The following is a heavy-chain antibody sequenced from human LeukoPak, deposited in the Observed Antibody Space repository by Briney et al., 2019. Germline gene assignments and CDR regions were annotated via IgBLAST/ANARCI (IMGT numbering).Heavy chain of an antibody. CDR2: VYFDGGT. J-gene: IGHJ5*02. V-gene: IGHV4-39*07. CDR3: ARDHYYDGRGRFDP. CDR1: GGSVTSGIYH. D-gene: IGHD3-16*01. Sequence: SETLFLTCSVSGGSVTSGIYHWGWIRQPPGKGLEWIGSVYFDGGTHYNPSLQSRVTISVDTSKNQFSLRLSSVTAADTALYYCARDHYYDGRGRFDPWGQGTLVTVSS.